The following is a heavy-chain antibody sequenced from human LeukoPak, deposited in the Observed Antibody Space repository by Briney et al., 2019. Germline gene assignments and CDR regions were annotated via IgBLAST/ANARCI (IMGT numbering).Heavy chain of an antibody. J-gene: IGHJ4*02. CDR1: GFTFSSYW. V-gene: IGHV3-7*01. CDR3: ARDYCSSTSCYRFDY. CDR2: IKQDGSEK. Sequence: GGSLRLSCAASGFTFSSYWMSWVRQAPGKGLEWVANIKQDGSEKYYVDSVKGRFTISRDNAKNSLYPQMNSLRAEDTAVYYCARDYCSSTSCYRFDYWGQGTLVTASS. D-gene: IGHD2-2*01.